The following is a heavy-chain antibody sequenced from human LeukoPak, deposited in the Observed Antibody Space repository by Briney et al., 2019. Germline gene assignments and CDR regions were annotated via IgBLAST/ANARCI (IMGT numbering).Heavy chain of an antibody. D-gene: IGHD5-18*01. CDR1: GYTFTSYY. Sequence: ASVKVSCKASGYTFTSYYMHWVRQAPGQGLEWMGIINPSGGSTSYAQKFQGRVTMTRDMSTSTVYMELSSLRSEDTAVYYCARGGSAMADNYYYYYMDVGGKGTTVTVSS. CDR3: ARGGSAMADNYYYYYMDV. J-gene: IGHJ6*03. CDR2: INPSGGST. V-gene: IGHV1-46*01.